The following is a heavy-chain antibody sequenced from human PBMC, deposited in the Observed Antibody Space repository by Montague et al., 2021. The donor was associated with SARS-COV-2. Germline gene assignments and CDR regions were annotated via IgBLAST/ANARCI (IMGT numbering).Heavy chain of an antibody. J-gene: IGHJ4*02. Sequence: SLRLSCAASGFIFSSDEMNWVRQAPWKGLEWVSYISNSGDTKDNADAVKGRFTISRDNAKNKLYLQMSSLRTEDTAVYYCASTGEDYYYDNSGFLYWGQGTLVTASS. V-gene: IGHV3-48*03. D-gene: IGHD3-22*01. CDR1: GFIFSSDE. CDR3: ASTGEDYYYDNSGFLY. CDR2: ISNSGDTK.